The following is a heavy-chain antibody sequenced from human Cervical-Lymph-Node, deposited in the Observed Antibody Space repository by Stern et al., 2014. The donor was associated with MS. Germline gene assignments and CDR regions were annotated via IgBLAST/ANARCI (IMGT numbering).Heavy chain of an antibody. CDR3: AKDLGGNAFDY. J-gene: IGHJ4*02. D-gene: IGHD4-23*01. V-gene: IGHV3-30*18. CDR1: GFSFSDYG. CDR2: ISYDGTHK. Sequence: VQLVESGGGVVQPGRSLRLSCAASGFSFSDYGIHWVRQAPGKALEWVAVISYDGTHKYYTDSVKGRGTISRDNSKSTVYLEMNSLRSDDTAVYYCAKDLGGNAFDYWGQGTLVIVSS.